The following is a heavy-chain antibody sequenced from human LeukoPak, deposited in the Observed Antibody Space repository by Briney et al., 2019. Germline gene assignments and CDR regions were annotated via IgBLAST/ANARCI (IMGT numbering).Heavy chain of an antibody. CDR1: GGSFSGYY. J-gene: IGHJ4*02. CDR3: ARDSTALAGDAFDY. V-gene: IGHV4-34*01. D-gene: IGHD5-18*01. CDR2: INHSGST. Sequence: PSETLSLTCAVYGGSFSGYYWSWIRQPPGKGLEWIGEINHSGSTNYNPSLKSRVTISVDTSKNQFSLKLSSVTAADTAVYYCARDSTALAGDAFDYWGQGSLVTVSS.